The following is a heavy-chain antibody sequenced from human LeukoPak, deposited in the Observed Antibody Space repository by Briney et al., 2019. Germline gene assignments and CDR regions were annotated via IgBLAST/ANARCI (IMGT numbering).Heavy chain of an antibody. CDR3: AKDLFAMTQWEQLGY. Sequence: PGGSLRLSCAASGFTFSSYSTNWVRQAPGKGLEWVSAISGDSRYIYYADSVRGRFTISRDNSKNTLYLQMNSLRTEDTAVYYCAKDLFAMTQWEQLGYWGQGTLVTVSS. J-gene: IGHJ4*02. CDR1: GFTFSSYS. CDR2: ISGDSRYI. D-gene: IGHD1-26*01. V-gene: IGHV3-21*01.